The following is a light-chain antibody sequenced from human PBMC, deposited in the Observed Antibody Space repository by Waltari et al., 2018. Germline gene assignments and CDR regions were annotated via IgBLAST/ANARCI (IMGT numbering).Light chain of an antibody. V-gene: IGLV2-14*01. CDR3: TSYTSSITYV. Sequence: QSALTQPASVSGSPGQSITIPCTGTSSELGGDHYVSWYQQHPGKAPKLRIYEVNNRPSGVSDRFSGSKSGNTASLTISGLQAEDEADYYCTSYTSSITYVFGTGTKVTVL. CDR1: SSELGGDHY. CDR2: EVN. J-gene: IGLJ1*01.